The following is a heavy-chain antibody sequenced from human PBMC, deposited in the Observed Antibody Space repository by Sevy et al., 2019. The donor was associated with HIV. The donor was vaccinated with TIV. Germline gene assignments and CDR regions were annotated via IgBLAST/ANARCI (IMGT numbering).Heavy chain of an antibody. CDR3: AKDHNLWSEGGFLHH. D-gene: IGHD3-10*01. J-gene: IGHJ1*01. Sequence: GGSLRLSCAASGFTFINYWMTWVRQAPGKGLEWVAVISYDGNNKYYADSVQGRFTVSRDNSKNTLYVQMNSLRAEDTAVYYCAKDHNLWSEGGFLHHWGQGTLVTVSS. V-gene: IGHV3-30*18. CDR1: GFTFINYW. CDR2: ISYDGNNK.